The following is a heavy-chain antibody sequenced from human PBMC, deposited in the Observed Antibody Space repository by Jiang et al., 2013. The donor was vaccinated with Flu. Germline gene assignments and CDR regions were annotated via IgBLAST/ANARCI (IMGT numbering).Heavy chain of an antibody. CDR3: ARRGYTFGLYYFDD. J-gene: IGHJ4*02. CDR1: GGSISSNSDY. D-gene: IGHD5-18*01. Sequence: GSGLVKPSETLSLTCTVSGGSISSNSDYWAWIRQPPGKGLEWIGSISYTGSTYYNPSLKSRVTISVDTSKNQFSLNLRSVTAADTAVYYCARRGYTFGLYYFDDWGQGARVTVSS. V-gene: IGHV4-39*07. CDR2: ISYTGST.